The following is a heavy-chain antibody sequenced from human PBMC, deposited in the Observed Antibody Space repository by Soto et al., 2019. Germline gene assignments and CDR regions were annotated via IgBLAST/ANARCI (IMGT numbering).Heavy chain of an antibody. V-gene: IGHV1-69*13. CDR1: GGTFSSYA. CDR2: IIPIFGTA. J-gene: IGHJ6*02. D-gene: IGHD1-26*01. CDR3: APPPEVGTAYYYYGMDV. Sequence: ASVKVSCKASGGTFSSYAINWVRQAPGQGLEWMGGIIPIFGTADYAQKFQGRVTITADESTSTAYRELSSLRSEDTAVYYCAPPPEVGTAYYYYGMDVWGQGTTVTVSS.